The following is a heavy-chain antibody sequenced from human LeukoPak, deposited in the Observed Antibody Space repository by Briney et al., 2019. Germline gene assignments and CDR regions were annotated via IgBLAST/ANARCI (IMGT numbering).Heavy chain of an antibody. CDR3: ARRSGYYYGNLDY. J-gene: IGHJ4*02. V-gene: IGHV4-59*08. CDR2: IYYSGST. D-gene: IGHD3-22*01. CDR1: GDSISSYY. Sequence: SETLSLTCTVSGDSISSYYWTWIRQPPGRGLEWIGYIYYSGSTNYNPSLKSRVTISVDASKKQFSLKLNSVTAADTAVYYCARRSGYYYGNLDYWGQGILVTVSS.